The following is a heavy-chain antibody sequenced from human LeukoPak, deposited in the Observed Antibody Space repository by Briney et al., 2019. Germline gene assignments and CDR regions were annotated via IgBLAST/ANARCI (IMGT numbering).Heavy chain of an antibody. V-gene: IGHV3-23*01. Sequence: GGSLRLSCAASGFTFSSYAMSWVRQAPGKGLEWVSTITVSGGSTYYADSVKGRFTIPRDNSKNTLDLQMNSLRAEDTAVYYCANANWGSGYWGQGTLVTVSS. J-gene: IGHJ4*02. CDR3: ANANWGSGY. D-gene: IGHD7-27*01. CDR1: GFTFSSYA. CDR2: ITVSGGST.